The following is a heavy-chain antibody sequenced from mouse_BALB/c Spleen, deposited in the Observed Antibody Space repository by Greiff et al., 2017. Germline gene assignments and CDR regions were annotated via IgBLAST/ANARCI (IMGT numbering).Heavy chain of an antibody. CDR3: TMADYYGSSYLDY. Sequence: EVQLQQSGTVLARPGASVKMSCKASGYTFTSYWMHWVKQRPGQGLEWIGAIYPGNSDTSYNQKFKGKAKLTAVTSTSTAYMELSSLTNEDSAVYYCTMADYYGSSYLDYWGQGTTLTVSS. CDR1: GYTFTSYW. CDR2: IYPGNSDT. J-gene: IGHJ2*01. V-gene: IGHV1-5*01. D-gene: IGHD1-1*01.